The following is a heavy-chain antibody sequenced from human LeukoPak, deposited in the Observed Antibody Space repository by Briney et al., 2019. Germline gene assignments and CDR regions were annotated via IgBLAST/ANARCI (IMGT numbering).Heavy chain of an antibody. D-gene: IGHD1-26*01. CDR1: GGSISSYY. V-gene: IGHV4-59*01. J-gene: IGHJ4*02. Sequence: SETLSLTCTVSGGSISSYYWSWIRQPPGKGLEWIGYIYYSGSTNYNPSLKSRVTISVDTSKNQFSLKLSSVTAADTAVYYCARDLEGATALDYWGQGTLVTVSS. CDR2: IYYSGST. CDR3: ARDLEGATALDY.